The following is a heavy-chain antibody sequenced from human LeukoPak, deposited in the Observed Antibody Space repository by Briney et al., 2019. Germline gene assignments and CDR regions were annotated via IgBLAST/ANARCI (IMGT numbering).Heavy chain of an antibody. V-gene: IGHV3-30*18. J-gene: IGHJ4*02. CDR1: GFTFSSYG. CDR3: AKDLRRRGVWFGELIDY. CDR2: ISYDGSNK. D-gene: IGHD3-10*01. Sequence: GGSLRLSCAASGFTFSSYGMHWVRQAPGKGLEWVAVISYDGSNKYYADSVKGRFTISRDNSKNTLYLQMNGLRAEDTAVYYCAKDLRRRGVWFGELIDYWGQGTLVTVSS.